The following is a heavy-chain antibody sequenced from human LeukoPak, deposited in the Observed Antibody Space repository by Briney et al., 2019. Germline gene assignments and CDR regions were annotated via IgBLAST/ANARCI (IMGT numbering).Heavy chain of an antibody. CDR3: ARARIAVAVYYFDC. J-gene: IGHJ4*02. CDR1: GITLSSYW. Sequence: GGSLRLSCAASGITLSSYWMSWVRQAPGKGLEWAANIKQDGSEKYYVDSVKGRFTISRDNAKNSLYLQMNSLRAEDTAMYYCARARIAVAVYYFDCWGQGTLVTVSS. D-gene: IGHD6-19*01. V-gene: IGHV3-7*04. CDR2: IKQDGSEK.